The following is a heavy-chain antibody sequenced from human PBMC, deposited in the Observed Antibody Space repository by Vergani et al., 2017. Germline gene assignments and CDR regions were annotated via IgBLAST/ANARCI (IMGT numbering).Heavy chain of an antibody. CDR3: ARQLLTYYYDSSGYPPTWFDP. CDR2: IYPGDSDT. Sequence: EVQLVQSGAEVKKPGESLKISCKGSGYSFTSYWIGWVRQMPGKGLEWMGIIYPGDSDTRYSPSFQGQVTISADKSISTAYLQWSSLKASDTAMYYCARQLLTYYYDSSGYPPTWFDPWGQGTLVTVSS. CDR1: GYSFTSYW. V-gene: IGHV5-51*01. J-gene: IGHJ5*02. D-gene: IGHD3-22*01.